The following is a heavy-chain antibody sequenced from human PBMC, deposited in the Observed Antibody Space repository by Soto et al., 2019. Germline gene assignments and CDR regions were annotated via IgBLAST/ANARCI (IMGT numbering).Heavy chain of an antibody. Sequence: QVQLVESGGGVVQPGRSLRLSCAASGFSFRSYAMHWVRQAPGKGLEWVAVMSYDGSDKDYAVSVKGRFTISRDNSKNTLYLQMSSLNAADTAVYCCARARFDTGAGEQWGQGTLVTVSS. CDR2: MSYDGSDK. CDR3: ARARFDTGAGEQ. V-gene: IGHV3-30-3*01. D-gene: IGHD4-17*01. CDR1: GFSFRSYA. J-gene: IGHJ4*02.